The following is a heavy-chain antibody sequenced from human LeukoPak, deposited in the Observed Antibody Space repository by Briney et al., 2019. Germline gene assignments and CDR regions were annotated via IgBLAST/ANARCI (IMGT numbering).Heavy chain of an antibody. CDR1: GYAFTSYD. CDR3: ARRGYQLLYSTWYFDY. Sequence: ASVKVSCKASGYAFTSYDINWVRQATGQGLESMGWMNPNSGNTGYAQKFQGRVTITRNTSISTAYMELSSLRSEDTAVYYCARRGYQLLYSTWYFDYWGQGTLVTVSS. CDR2: MNPNSGNT. J-gene: IGHJ4*02. V-gene: IGHV1-8*03. D-gene: IGHD2-2*02.